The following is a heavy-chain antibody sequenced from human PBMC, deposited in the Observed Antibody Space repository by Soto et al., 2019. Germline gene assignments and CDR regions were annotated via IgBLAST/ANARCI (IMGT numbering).Heavy chain of an antibody. Sequence: EVQLVESGGGLVQPGGSLRLSCAASGFTLGTYDMHWVRQARGKGLEWVSAIGIGGDTYYPGSVKGRFTISRENAKKSLYRQMNSVRAGDTAVYYCARAFKYSTSGRAFDIWGQGTMVTVSS. CDR2: IGIGGDT. V-gene: IGHV3-13*01. CDR1: GFTLGTYD. CDR3: ARAFKYSTSGRAFDI. D-gene: IGHD3-10*01. J-gene: IGHJ3*02.